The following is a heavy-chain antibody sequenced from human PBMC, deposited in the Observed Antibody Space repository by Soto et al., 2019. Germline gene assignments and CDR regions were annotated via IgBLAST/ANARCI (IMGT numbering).Heavy chain of an antibody. CDR1: GGTFSSYA. CDR2: IIPIFGTA. V-gene: IGHV1-69*01. CDR3: AGGGILVVPAAISYYYYYGMDV. D-gene: IGHD2-2*02. J-gene: IGHJ6*02. Sequence: QVQLVQSGAEVKKPGSSVKVSCKASGGTFSSYAISWVRQAPGQGLEWMGGIIPIFGTANYAQKFQGRVTITADESTRTAYMELSSLGSEDTAVYYCAGGGILVVPAAISYYYYYGMDVWGQGTTVTVSS.